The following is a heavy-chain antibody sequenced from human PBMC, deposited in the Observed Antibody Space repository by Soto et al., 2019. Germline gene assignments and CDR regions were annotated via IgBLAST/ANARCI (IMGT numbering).Heavy chain of an antibody. CDR2: ISAYNGTT. V-gene: IGHV1-18*04. J-gene: IGHJ4*02. CDR3: ARVEAGPSPIAARRYYFDY. D-gene: IGHD6-6*01. Sequence: QVQLLQSGAEVKKPGASVKVSCKTSGYTFTSYAISWVRQAPGQGLEWLGWISAYNGTTNYAQKIHGRVTMTTDTSTGTAYMDLRSLRSDDTALYYCARVEAGPSPIAARRYYFDYWGQGTLVTVSS. CDR1: GYTFTSYA.